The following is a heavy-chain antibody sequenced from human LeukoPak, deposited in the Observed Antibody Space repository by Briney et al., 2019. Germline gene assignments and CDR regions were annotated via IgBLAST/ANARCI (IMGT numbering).Heavy chain of an antibody. CDR2: ISYDGSNK. CDR1: GFTFSSYW. CDR3: ARDRDTAMVHAAFDI. D-gene: IGHD5-18*01. V-gene: IGHV3-30*03. Sequence: PGGSLRLSCAASGFTFSSYWMSWVRQAPGKGLEWVAVISYDGSNKYYADSVKGRFTISRDNSKNTLYLQMNSLRAEDTAVYYCARDRDTAMVHAAFDIWGQGTMVTVSS. J-gene: IGHJ3*02.